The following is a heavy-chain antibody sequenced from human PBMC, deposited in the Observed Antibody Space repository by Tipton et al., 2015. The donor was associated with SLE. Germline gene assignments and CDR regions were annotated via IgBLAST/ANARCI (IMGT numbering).Heavy chain of an antibody. D-gene: IGHD2-21*01. CDR1: GFTFTDSY. J-gene: IGHJ6*02. V-gene: IGHV3-11*01. CDR2: INTISTSK. Sequence: SLRLSCAASGFTFTDSYMTWIRQAPGKGLEWVSYINTISTSKYYADSVKGRFTISRDNAKNSLYLQMNSLRAEDTAVYYCARDDSFRHYYHGMDVWGQGTVVSVSS. CDR3: ARDDSFRHYYHGMDV.